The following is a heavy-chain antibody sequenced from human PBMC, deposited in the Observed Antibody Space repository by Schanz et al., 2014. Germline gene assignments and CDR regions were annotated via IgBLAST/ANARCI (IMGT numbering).Heavy chain of an antibody. CDR1: GYTFTDYP. Sequence: QVLQVQSGSELKKPGTSVKVSCKTSGYTFTDYPINWVRQAPGQGLEWMGRIIPSLGLAKYEQKFQDKVTITADTSTTTAYMELSGLRSEDTAVYYCARDRLECGAECYSVEVFEIWGQGTLVIVSS. CDR2: IIPSLGLA. V-gene: IGHV1-69*09. J-gene: IGHJ4*02. CDR3: ARDRLECGAECYSVEVFEI. D-gene: IGHD2-21*01.